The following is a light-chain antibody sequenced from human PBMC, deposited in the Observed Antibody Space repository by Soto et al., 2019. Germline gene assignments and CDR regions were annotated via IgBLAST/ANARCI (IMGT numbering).Light chain of an antibody. J-gene: IGLJ2*01. V-gene: IGLV2-14*01. CDR2: EVF. CDR3: SSYTTSTTVP. CDR1: NSDIGVYNY. Sequence: QSALTQPASVSGSLGQSITISCTGTNSDIGVYNYVSWYQQHPGKAPSLIIYEVFNRPSGISHRFSGSKSGNTASLTISGLLTEDEADYYCSSYTTSTTVPFGGGTKVTV.